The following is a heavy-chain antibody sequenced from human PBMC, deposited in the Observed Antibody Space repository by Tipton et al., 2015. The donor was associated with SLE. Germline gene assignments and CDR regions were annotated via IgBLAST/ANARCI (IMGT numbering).Heavy chain of an antibody. J-gene: IGHJ3*02. Sequence: TLSLTCAVYGGSLSGYYWSWIRQPPGKGLEWIGRIYSSGSTNYKSSLQSRVTISLDTSNNQFSLRLHSVTVADTAVYYCARGGLYETSAYSVGFDIWGQGTLVTVSP. CDR1: GGSLSGYY. V-gene: IGHV4-34*01. CDR3: ARGGLYETSAYSVGFDI. D-gene: IGHD3-22*01. CDR2: IYSSGST.